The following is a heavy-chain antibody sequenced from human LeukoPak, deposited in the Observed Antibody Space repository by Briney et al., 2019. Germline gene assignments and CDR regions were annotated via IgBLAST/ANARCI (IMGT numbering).Heavy chain of an antibody. J-gene: IGHJ4*02. D-gene: IGHD3-10*01. V-gene: IGHV3-23*01. CDR3: AEDLMVRGVINGRDY. CDR1: GFTFSSYA. CDR2: ISGSGGST. Sequence: PGGSLRLSCAASGFTFSSYAMSWVRQAPGKGLEWVSAISGSGGSTYYADSVKGRFTISRDNSKNTLYLQMNSLRAEDTAVYYCAEDLMVRGVINGRDYWGQGTLVTVSS.